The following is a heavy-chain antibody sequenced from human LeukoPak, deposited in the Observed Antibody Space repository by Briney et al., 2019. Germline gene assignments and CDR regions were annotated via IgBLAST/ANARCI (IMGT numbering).Heavy chain of an antibody. CDR3: AKDMWRTTATNYFDY. V-gene: IGHV3-9*01. Sequence: PGGSLRLSCAASGFTFDDYAMHWVRQAPGKGLEWVSGISWNSGSIGYADSVKGRFTISRDNAKNSLYLQMNSLRAEDTALYYWAKDMWRTTATNYFDYWGQGTLVTVSS. CDR2: ISWNSGSI. J-gene: IGHJ4*02. D-gene: IGHD4-11*01. CDR1: GFTFDDYA.